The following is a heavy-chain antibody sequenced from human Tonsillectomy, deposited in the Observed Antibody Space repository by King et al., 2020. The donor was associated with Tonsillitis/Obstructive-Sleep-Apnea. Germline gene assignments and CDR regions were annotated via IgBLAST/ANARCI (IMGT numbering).Heavy chain of an antibody. J-gene: IGHJ3*02. V-gene: IGHV3-48*03. D-gene: IGHD2-21*02. CDR1: GFTFSTYE. CDR3: ATSSSETAGQPSDAFDM. Sequence: VQLVESGGGLVQPGGSLRLSCAASGFTFSTYEMEWVRQAPGKGLEWISYISSSGETIYYADSVKGRFTVSRDNAKNSLFLQMKSLRAEDTAVYYCATSSSETAGQPSDAFDMWGQGTIVTVSS. CDR2: ISSSGETI.